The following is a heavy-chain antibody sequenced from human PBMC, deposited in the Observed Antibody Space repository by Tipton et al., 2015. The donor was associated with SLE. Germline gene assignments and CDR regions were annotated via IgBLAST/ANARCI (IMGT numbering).Heavy chain of an antibody. CDR2: VHTSGTA. J-gene: IGHJ4*02. CDR1: GGSISSHY. D-gene: IGHD4-11*01. Sequence: TLSLTCTVSGGSISSHYWSWLRQSAGKGLEWIGRVHTSGTAYYNPSLKSRVAMSVDTSKNEFSLKSNSVTAADTAVYFCASATVSTYFDYWGQGTLVSVSS. CDR3: ASATVSTYFDY. V-gene: IGHV4-4*07.